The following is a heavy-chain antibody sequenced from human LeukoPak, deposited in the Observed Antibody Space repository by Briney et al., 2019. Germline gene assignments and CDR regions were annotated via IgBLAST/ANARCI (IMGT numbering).Heavy chain of an antibody. V-gene: IGHV3-21*01. CDR3: ARRLPGGAFDI. CDR2: ISSSSSYI. J-gene: IGHJ3*02. CDR1: GFTFSSYS. D-gene: IGHD4-11*01. Sequence: GGSLRLSCAASGFTFSSYSMNWVRQAPGKGLEWVSSISSSSSYIYYADSVTGRFTISRDNAKNSLYLQMNSLRAEDTAVYYCARRLPGGAFDIWGQGTMVTVSS.